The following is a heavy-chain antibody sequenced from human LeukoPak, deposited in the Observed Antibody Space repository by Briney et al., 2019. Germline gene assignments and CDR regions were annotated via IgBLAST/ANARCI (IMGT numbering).Heavy chain of an antibody. Sequence: PGGSLRLSCVASGFTVSASYMSWVRLPAGKGLEWVSSIYSGGTPYYADSFNGRFTISRDTSKNTLYLQMNSLRVDDTAIYYCASHRRSIAAAAYLDHWGQGTRVTVSS. D-gene: IGHD6-25*01. V-gene: IGHV3-53*01. J-gene: IGHJ4*02. CDR3: ASHRRSIAAAAYLDH. CDR1: GFTVSASY. CDR2: IYSGGTP.